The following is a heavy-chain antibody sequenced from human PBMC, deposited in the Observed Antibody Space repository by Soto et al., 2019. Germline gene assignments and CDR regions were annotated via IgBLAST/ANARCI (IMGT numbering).Heavy chain of an antibody. CDR2: IYYDGIT. D-gene: IGHD1-1*01. CDR1: GGSINYYY. V-gene: IGHV4-59*01. J-gene: IGHJ4*02. CDR3: ARWNEGLDY. Sequence: QVQLQESGPGLVKPSETLSLTCTVSGGSINYYYWSWMRQSPGKGLEWIGYIYYDGITDYNPSLRSRATIAVDTSTNQFSMNLMSVTAADTALYYCARWNEGLDYWGQGALVTVSS.